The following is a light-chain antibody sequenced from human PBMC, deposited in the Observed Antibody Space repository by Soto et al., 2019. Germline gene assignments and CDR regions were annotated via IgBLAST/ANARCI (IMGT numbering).Light chain of an antibody. J-gene: IGKJ3*01. CDR1: QSVSSSY. Sequence: EIVLTQSPGTLSFSPGERAILSCRASQSVSSSYLAWYQQKPGQAPRLLIYGASSRATGIPDRFSGSGSGTDFTLTISRLEPEDFAVYYCQQYGSSPPVTFGPGTKVDIK. CDR2: GAS. V-gene: IGKV3-20*01. CDR3: QQYGSSPPVT.